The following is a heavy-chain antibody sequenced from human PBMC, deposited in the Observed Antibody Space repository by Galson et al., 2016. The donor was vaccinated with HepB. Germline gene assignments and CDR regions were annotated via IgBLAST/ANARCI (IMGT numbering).Heavy chain of an antibody. CDR2: ISGSSRNI. J-gene: IGHJ4*02. CDR1: GFIFSSFS. Sequence: SLRLSCAASGFIFSSFSMNWVRQAPGKGLEWVSSISGSSRNIYYADSVKGRFTISRDNAKNSLYLQMNSLRAGDTAVYYCVKDSRTDDYGERELFDWGQGTLVTISS. V-gene: IGHV3-21*01. CDR3: VKDSRTDDYGERELFD. D-gene: IGHD4-17*01.